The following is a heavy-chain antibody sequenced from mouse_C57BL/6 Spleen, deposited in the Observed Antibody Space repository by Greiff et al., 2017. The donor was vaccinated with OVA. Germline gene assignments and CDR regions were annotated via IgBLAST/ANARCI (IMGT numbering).Heavy chain of an antibody. D-gene: IGHD1-1*01. CDR2: IRNKANGYTT. CDR3: ARSHGSSDD. J-gene: IGHJ2*01. V-gene: IGHV7-3*01. CDR1: GFTFTDYY. Sequence: EVQVVESGGGLVQPGGSLSLSCAASGFTFTDYYMSWVRQPPGKALEWLGFIRNKANGYTTEYSASVKGRFTISRDNSQSILYLQMNALGAEDSATYYCARSHGSSDDWGQGTTLTVSS.